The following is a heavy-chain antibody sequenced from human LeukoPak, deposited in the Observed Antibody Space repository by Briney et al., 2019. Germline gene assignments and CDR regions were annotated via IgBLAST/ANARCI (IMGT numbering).Heavy chain of an antibody. CDR2: LYSGGST. CDR1: GFTVSGNY. V-gene: IGHV3-66*01. D-gene: IGHD5-24*01. J-gene: IGHJ6*02. Sequence: PGGSLRLSCAASGFTVSGNYMSWVRQAPGKGLEWVSLLYSGGSTYYADSVKGRFSISRDNSKNTLYLQMNSLRAEDTAVYYRASRDKGYYYGMDVWGQGTTVTVSS. CDR3: ASRDKGYYYGMDV.